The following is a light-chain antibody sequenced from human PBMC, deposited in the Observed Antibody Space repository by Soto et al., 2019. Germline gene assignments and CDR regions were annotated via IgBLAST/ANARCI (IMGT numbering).Light chain of an antibody. V-gene: IGKV3-11*01. CDR1: SSVSSY. Sequence: EIVLTQSPGTLSLFPGERATLSCRASSSVSSYLAWYQQKPGQAPRLLIYDASNRATGIPARFSGSGSGTDFTLIISSVQPEDFALYYCQQRRDWPLTFGQGTKVEIE. J-gene: IGKJ1*01. CDR2: DAS. CDR3: QQRRDWPLT.